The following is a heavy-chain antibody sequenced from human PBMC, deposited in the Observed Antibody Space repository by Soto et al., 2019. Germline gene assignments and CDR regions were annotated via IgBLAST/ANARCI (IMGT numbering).Heavy chain of an antibody. Sequence: PSETLSLTCTVSGGSISSYYWSWIRQPPGKGLEWIGYIYNSGGTNYNPSLKSRVTISLDTSKKQFSLKLSSVTAADTAVYYCARHPGGYALCDFWGQGTLVTVSS. J-gene: IGHJ4*02. V-gene: IGHV4-59*01. CDR2: IYNSGGT. D-gene: IGHD5-12*01. CDR3: ARHPGGYALCDF. CDR1: GGSISSYY.